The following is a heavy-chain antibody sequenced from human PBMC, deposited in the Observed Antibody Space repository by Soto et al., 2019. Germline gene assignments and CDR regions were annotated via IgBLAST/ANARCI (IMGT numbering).Heavy chain of an antibody. Sequence: SETQSLTCTVSDGTLIRSSFYWGWIRQPPGKGLEWIGSVYYSGSTYYNPSLKSRVTISVDTSKNQFSLKLSSVTAADTAVYYCARHSTGTTGWFDYWGQGTLVTVSS. D-gene: IGHD1-7*01. CDR2: VYYSGST. CDR1: DGTLIRSSFY. V-gene: IGHV4-39*01. J-gene: IGHJ4*02. CDR3: ARHSTGTTGWFDY.